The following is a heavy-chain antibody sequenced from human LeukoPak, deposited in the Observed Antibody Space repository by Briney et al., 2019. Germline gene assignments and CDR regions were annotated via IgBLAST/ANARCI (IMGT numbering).Heavy chain of an antibody. V-gene: IGHV3-7*01. CDR3: ARDGEQWLGDWLDR. D-gene: IGHD6-19*01. CDR2: IKQDGSEK. J-gene: IGHJ5*02. Sequence: GGALRLSCAASGFTFSSYWMSWVRQAPGKGLEGVANIKQDGSEKSYAASVEGRFTISRDNAKNSLYLQMNSLRAEHTAVYYCARDGEQWLGDWLDRWAQATLVTVSS. CDR1: GFTFSSYW.